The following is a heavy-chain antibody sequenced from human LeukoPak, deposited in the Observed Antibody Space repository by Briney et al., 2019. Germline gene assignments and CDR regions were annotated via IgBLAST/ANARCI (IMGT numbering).Heavy chain of an antibody. CDR1: GFTFSSYA. V-gene: IGHV3-23*01. J-gene: IGHJ4*02. Sequence: GGSLRLSCAASGFTFSSYAMSWVRQAPGKGLEWVSAISGSGGSTYYADSVKGRFTISRDNSKNTLYLQMNSLRAEDTAVYYCVRWELLGEGDFDYWGQGTLVTVSS. CDR3: VRWELLGEGDFDY. CDR2: ISGSGGST. D-gene: IGHD1-26*01.